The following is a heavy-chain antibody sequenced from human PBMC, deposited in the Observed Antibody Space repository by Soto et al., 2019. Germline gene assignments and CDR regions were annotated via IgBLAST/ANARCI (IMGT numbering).Heavy chain of an antibody. CDR1: GYSFTSYD. CDR2: MNPNSADT. V-gene: IGHV1-8*01. CDR3: ARGGFLEPHMDV. J-gene: IGHJ6*03. Sequence: QVQLVQSGAEVKKPGASVKVSCTASGYSFTSYDMNWVRQVPGQGPEWMGWMNPNSADTGYAQKFQGRMTMSRDMSTRTMYMELSALTSEDTAVYYCARGGFLEPHMDVWGRGTTVTVSS.